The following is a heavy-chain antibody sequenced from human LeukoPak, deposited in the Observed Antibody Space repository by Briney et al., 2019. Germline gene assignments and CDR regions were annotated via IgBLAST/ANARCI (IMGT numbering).Heavy chain of an antibody. CDR1: GYTFTSYG. CDR2: ISAYNGNT. V-gene: IGHV1-18*01. D-gene: IGHD2-15*01. CDR3: ATDYCSGGSCYSGLDY. J-gene: IGHJ4*02. Sequence: ASVKVSCXASGYTFTSYGISWVRQALGQGLEWMGWISAYNGNTNYAQKLQGRVTMTTDTSTSTAYMELRSLRSDDTAVYYCATDYCSGGSCYSGLDYWGQGTLVTVSS.